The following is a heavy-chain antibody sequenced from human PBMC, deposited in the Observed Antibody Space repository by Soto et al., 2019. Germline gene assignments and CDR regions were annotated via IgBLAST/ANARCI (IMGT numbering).Heavy chain of an antibody. Sequence: QVQLVQSGAEVKKPGSSVKVSCKASGGTFSSYAISWVRQAPGQGLEWMGGIIPIFGTADYAQKIQGRVTITADQPTSTAYMELSSLRSEDTAVYYCARDGGAAGTLFYYYGMDVWGQGTTVTVSS. V-gene: IGHV1-69*01. CDR3: ARDGGAAGTLFYYYGMDV. D-gene: IGHD6-13*01. J-gene: IGHJ6*02. CDR1: GGTFSSYA. CDR2: IIPIFGTA.